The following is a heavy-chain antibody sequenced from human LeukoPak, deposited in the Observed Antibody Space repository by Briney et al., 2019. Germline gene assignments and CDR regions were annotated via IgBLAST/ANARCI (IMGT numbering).Heavy chain of an antibody. CDR2: IYYSGST. CDR1: GGSISSYY. Sequence: SETLSLXCTVSGGSISSYYWSWIRQPPGKGLEGIGYIYYSGSTNYNPSLKSRVTISVDTSKNQFSLKLSSVTAADTAVYYCARGGGITIFGVVPDYWGQGTLVTVSS. J-gene: IGHJ4*02. V-gene: IGHV4-59*01. CDR3: ARGGGITIFGVVPDY. D-gene: IGHD3-3*01.